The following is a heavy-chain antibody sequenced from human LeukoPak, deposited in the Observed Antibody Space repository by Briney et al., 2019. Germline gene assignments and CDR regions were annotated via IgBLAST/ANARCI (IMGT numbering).Heavy chain of an antibody. V-gene: IGHV4-61*02. Sequence: PSQTLSLTCTVSGGSISSGSYYWSWIRQPAGKGLEWIGRIYTSGSTNYNPSLKSRVTISKDTSKNQFSLKLSSVTAADTAVYYCARDNGGYYDYWGQGTLVTVSS. D-gene: IGHD3-22*01. CDR2: IYTSGST. CDR3: ARDNGGYYDY. CDR1: GGSISSGSYY. J-gene: IGHJ4*02.